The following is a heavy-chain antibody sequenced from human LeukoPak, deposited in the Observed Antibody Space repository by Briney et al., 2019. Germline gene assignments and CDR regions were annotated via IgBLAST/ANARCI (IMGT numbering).Heavy chain of an antibody. Sequence: GGSLRLSCAASGFTFDDYAMHWVRQAPGKGLGWVSGISWNSGSIGYADSVKGRFTISRDNAKNSLYLQMNSLRAEDTALYYCAKASVRGVYGGSDYWGQGTLVTVSS. CDR2: ISWNSGSI. D-gene: IGHD3-10*01. CDR3: AKASVRGVYGGSDY. V-gene: IGHV3-9*01. J-gene: IGHJ4*02. CDR1: GFTFDDYA.